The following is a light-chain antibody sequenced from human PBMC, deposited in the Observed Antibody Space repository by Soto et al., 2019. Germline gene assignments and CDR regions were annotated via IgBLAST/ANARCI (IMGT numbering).Light chain of an antibody. CDR1: QSVKSN. V-gene: IGKV3-15*01. Sequence: EMVMTQSPATLSVFPGDRVTLSSRASQSVKSNLAWYQQKVGQAPRLLIYAASTRATGVPARFSGSGSGTEFTLTISSLQSEDFAVYYCQGYERWKTFGQGTKVDIK. J-gene: IGKJ1*01. CDR3: QGYERWKT. CDR2: AAS.